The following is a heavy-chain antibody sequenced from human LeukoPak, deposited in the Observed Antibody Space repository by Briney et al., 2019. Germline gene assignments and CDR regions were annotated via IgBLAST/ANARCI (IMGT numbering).Heavy chain of an antibody. CDR2: IGTAGDT. D-gene: IGHD6-19*01. J-gene: IGHJ4*02. CDR3: ARVRAVAGYFDY. V-gene: IGHV3-13*01. CDR1: GFTFSSYD. Sequence: GGSLRLSCAASGFTFSSYDMHWVRQATGKGLEWVSAIGTAGDTYYPGSVKGRFTISREHAKNSLYLQMNSLRAEDTAVYYCARVRAVAGYFDYWGQGTLVTVSS.